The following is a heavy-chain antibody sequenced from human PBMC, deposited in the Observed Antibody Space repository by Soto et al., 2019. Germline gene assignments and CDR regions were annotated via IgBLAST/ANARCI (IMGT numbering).Heavy chain of an antibody. V-gene: IGHV3-64*01. Sequence: EVQLVESGGGLVQPGGSLRLSCAASGFTFSSYAMHWVRQAPGKGLEYVSAISSNGGSTYYANSVKGRFTISRDNSKNTLYLQMGSLRAEDMAAYYCARGVVVVAATYGMDVWGQGTTVTVSS. CDR3: ARGVVVVAATYGMDV. CDR2: ISSNGGST. CDR1: GFTFSSYA. J-gene: IGHJ6*02. D-gene: IGHD2-15*01.